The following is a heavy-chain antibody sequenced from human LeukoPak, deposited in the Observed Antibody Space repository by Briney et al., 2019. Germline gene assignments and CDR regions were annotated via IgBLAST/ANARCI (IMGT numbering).Heavy chain of an antibody. V-gene: IGHV1-69*06. J-gene: IGHJ6*03. D-gene: IGHD2-2*01. CDR3: AGDVPYGYCSSTSYYSYYYYYMDV. CDR2: IIPIFGTA. Sequence: GPSVNVSCQLSGGIFSSYAISWVRQAPGQGLEWMGRIIPIFGTANYVQRFQGRVTITADKSTSTAYMELSSLRSEDTAVYYCAGDVPYGYCSSTSYYSYYYYYMDVWGKGTTVTVSS. CDR1: GGIFSSYA.